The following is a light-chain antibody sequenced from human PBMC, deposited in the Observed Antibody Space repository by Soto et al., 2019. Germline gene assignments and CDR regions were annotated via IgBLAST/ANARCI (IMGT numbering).Light chain of an antibody. Sequence: IQMTQSPSTLSGSVGDRVTITCRASQGISSYLAWYQQKPGKAPKLLIYAASTLQSGVPSRFSGSGSGTDFTLTISCLQSEDFATYYCQQYYSYLGTFGQGTKVDI. CDR1: QGISSY. J-gene: IGKJ1*01. CDR3: QQYYSYLGT. V-gene: IGKV1-8*01. CDR2: AAS.